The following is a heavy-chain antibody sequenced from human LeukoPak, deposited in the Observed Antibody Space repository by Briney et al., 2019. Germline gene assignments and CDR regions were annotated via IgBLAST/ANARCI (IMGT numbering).Heavy chain of an antibody. J-gene: IGHJ3*02. CDR1: GGSFSGCY. CDR2: INHSGST. CDR3: ARGSRLTGTFDI. D-gene: IGHD3-9*01. V-gene: IGHV4-34*01. Sequence: SETLSLTCALYGGSFSGCYWSWICQPPGKGLEWIGEINHSGSTNYSPSLKSRVTISLDTSKNQFSLKLSSVTAADTAVYYCARGSRLTGTFDIWGQGTMVTVSS.